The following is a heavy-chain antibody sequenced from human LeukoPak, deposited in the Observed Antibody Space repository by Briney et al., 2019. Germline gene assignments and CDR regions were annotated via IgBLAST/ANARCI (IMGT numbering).Heavy chain of an antibody. CDR2: ISYSGST. CDR3: ARGLYSSSWLNWFDP. J-gene: IGHJ5*02. CDR1: GGSISSSSYS. D-gene: IGHD6-13*01. Sequence: SETLSLTCTVSGGSISSSSYSWGWIRQPPGKGLEWIGSISYSGSTYYNPSLKSRVTISVDTSKNQFSLKLSSVTAADTAVYYCARGLYSSSWLNWFDPWGQGTLVTVSS. V-gene: IGHV4-39*07.